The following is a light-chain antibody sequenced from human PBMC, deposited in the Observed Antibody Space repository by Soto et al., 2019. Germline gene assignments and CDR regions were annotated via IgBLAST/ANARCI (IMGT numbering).Light chain of an antibody. Sequence: QSVLTQPPSASGTPGQRVTISCSGSSSKIGSNSVNWYQQLPGRAPKLLIYSNYQRPSGVPDRFSGSKSGTSASLAISGLQSVDEADYYCAAWDDTLNGWVFGGGTKLTVL. V-gene: IGLV1-44*01. J-gene: IGLJ3*02. CDR1: SSKIGSNS. CDR2: SNY. CDR3: AAWDDTLNGWV.